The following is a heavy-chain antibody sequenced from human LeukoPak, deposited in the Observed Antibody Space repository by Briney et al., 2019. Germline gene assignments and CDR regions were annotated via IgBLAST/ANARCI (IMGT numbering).Heavy chain of an antibody. CDR1: GFTFSYYW. CDR2: INDDGRTT. Sequence: GGSLRLSCVASGFTFSYYWMHWVRQAPGEGLVWVSRINDDGRTTTYADSVKGRITISRDNAKNTLYLQMSSLRVEDTAVYYCARSGITMVGGASIGLLTFDIWGPGTMVTVSP. J-gene: IGHJ3*02. D-gene: IGHD3-10*01. V-gene: IGHV3-74*03. CDR3: ARSGITMVGGASIGLLTFDI.